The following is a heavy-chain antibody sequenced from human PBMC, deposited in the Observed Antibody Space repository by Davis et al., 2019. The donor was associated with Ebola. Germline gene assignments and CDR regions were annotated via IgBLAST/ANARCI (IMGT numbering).Heavy chain of an antibody. D-gene: IGHD5-12*01. CDR2: IYYSGST. CDR3: ARHQLIVATIGYFDY. Sequence: SETLSLTCAVYGGSFSGYYWSWIRQPPGKGLEWIGSIYYSGSTYYNPSLKSRVTISVATSKNQFSLKLSSVTAADTAVYYCARHQLIVATIGYFDYWGQGTLVTVSS. CDR1: GGSFSGYY. V-gene: IGHV4-34*01. J-gene: IGHJ4*02.